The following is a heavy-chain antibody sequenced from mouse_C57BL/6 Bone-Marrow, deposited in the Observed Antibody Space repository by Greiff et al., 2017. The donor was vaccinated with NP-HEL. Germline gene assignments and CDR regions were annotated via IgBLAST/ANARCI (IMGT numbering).Heavy chain of an antibody. Sequence: DVMLVESGGGLVQPGGSLKLSCAASGFTFSDYYMYWVRQTPEQRLEWVAYISNGGGSTYYPDNVKGRFTISRDNAKNTLYLQMSRLKSEDTAMYYCARDMTFAYWGQGTLVTVSA. J-gene: IGHJ3*01. CDR3: ARDMTFAY. V-gene: IGHV5-12*01. CDR1: GFTFSDYY. D-gene: IGHD2-3*01. CDR2: ISNGGGST.